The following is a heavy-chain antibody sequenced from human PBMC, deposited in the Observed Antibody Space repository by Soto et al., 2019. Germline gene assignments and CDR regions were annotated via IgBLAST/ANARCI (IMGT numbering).Heavy chain of an antibody. CDR1: GGSISNYY. Sequence: QVQLQESGPGLVKPLETLSLTCAVSGGSISNYYWRWIRQTPGKRLEWIGYFYYSGTTKYNPSLKRRVTISEDPSKNQFSLELTSVTAADTAVYYCARQPPGGDDSFDVWGQGTMVTVSS. CDR3: ARQPPGGDDSFDV. J-gene: IGHJ3*01. CDR2: FYYSGTT. V-gene: IGHV4-59*08. D-gene: IGHD3-16*01.